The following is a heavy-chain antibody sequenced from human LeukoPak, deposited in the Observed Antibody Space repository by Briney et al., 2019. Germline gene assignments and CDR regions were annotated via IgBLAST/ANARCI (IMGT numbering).Heavy chain of an antibody. CDR3: ARARGGIAALDAFDI. V-gene: IGHV1-2*02. CDR1: GYTFTGYY. Sequence: ASVKVSCKASGYTFTGYYMHWVRQAPGQGLEWMGWINPNSGGTNYAQKFQGRVTMTRDTSISTAYMELSRLRSDDTAVYYCARARGGIAALDAFDIWGQGTMVTVSS. D-gene: IGHD6-13*01. J-gene: IGHJ3*02. CDR2: INPNSGGT.